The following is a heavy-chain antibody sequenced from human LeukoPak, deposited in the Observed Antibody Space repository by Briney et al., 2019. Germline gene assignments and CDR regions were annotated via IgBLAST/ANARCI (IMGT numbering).Heavy chain of an antibody. V-gene: IGHV4-59*12. CDR3: ARACSYYYDRSGYCH. J-gene: IGHJ4*02. D-gene: IGHD3-22*01. CDR1: GGSISSYY. Sequence: SETLSLTCTVSGGSISSYYWSWIRQPPGKGLEWIGYIYYSGSTNYNPSLKSRVTISVETSKNQFSLKLSSVTAADTAVYYCARACSYYYDRSGYCHWGQGTPVTVSS. CDR2: IYYSGST.